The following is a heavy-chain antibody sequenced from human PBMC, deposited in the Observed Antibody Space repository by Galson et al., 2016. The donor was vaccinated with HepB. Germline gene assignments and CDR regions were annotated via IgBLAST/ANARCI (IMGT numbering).Heavy chain of an antibody. CDR3: ARAPIEVDGMRHYYYGMDV. D-gene: IGHD6-19*01. V-gene: IGHV3-48*03. CDR2: ISTSGRNI. Sequence: SLRLSCAASGFTFSTYEMTWVRQAPGKGLEWVSYISTSGRNIYYAESVKGRFTISRDNAKNSLYLQMNSLRAEDTAVYYCARAPIEVDGMRHYYYGMDVWGQGTTVTVSS. CDR1: GFTFSTYE. J-gene: IGHJ6*02.